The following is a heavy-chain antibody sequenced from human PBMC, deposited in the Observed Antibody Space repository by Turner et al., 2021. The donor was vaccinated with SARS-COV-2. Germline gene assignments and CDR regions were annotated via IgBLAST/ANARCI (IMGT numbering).Heavy chain of an antibody. CDR1: GDTLSSYN. V-gene: IGHV1-69*02. CDR2: IIPILGIT. D-gene: IGHD3-10*01. Sequence: QVQLVQAGSEVKKPGSSVKGSCKASGDTLSSYNISWVRQSPGQGLEWMGRIIPILGITNYAQKFQGRVTITADKSPSTAYMDLNSLRSEDTAVYYCASRCFGELPFDYWGQGTLVTVSS. J-gene: IGHJ4*02. CDR3: ASRCFGELPFDY.